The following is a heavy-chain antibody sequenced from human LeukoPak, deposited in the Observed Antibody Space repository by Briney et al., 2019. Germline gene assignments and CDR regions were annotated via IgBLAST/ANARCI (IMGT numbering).Heavy chain of an antibody. D-gene: IGHD6-19*01. CDR3: AKGLGSGWYDLY. CDR1: GFTFSSYG. CDR2: ISYDGSNK. Sequence: GGSLRLSCAASGFTFSSYGMHWVRQAPGKGLEWVAVISYDGSNKYYADSVKGRFTISRENSKNTLYLQMNSLRAEDTAVYYCAKGLGSGWYDLYWGQGTLVTVSS. V-gene: IGHV3-30*18. J-gene: IGHJ4*02.